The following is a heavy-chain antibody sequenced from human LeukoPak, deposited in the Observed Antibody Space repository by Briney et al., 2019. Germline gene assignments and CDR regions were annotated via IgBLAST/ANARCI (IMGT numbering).Heavy chain of an antibody. D-gene: IGHD2-15*01. Sequence: GSLRLSCEASGFTFSSYAMSWVRQAPGKGLEWVSAISGSGGSTYYADSVKGRFTISRDNSKNTLYLQMNSLRAEDTAVYYCAKDSGIVVVVAATAAPNWFDPWGQGTLVTVSS. V-gene: IGHV3-23*01. CDR3: AKDSGIVVVVAATAAPNWFDP. J-gene: IGHJ5*02. CDR1: GFTFSSYA. CDR2: ISGSGGST.